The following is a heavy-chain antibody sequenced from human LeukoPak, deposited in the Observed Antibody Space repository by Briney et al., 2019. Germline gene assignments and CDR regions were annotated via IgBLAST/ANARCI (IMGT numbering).Heavy chain of an antibody. CDR3: ARDFVKGSPNFYYYDSSGIYFDY. D-gene: IGHD3-22*01. Sequence: GGSLRLSRAASGFTVSSNYMSWVRQAPGKGLEWVSVIYSGGSTYYTDSVKGRFTISRDNSKNTLYLQMNSLRAEDTAVYYCARDFVKGSPNFYYYDSSGIYFDYWGQGTLVTVSS. V-gene: IGHV3-53*01. J-gene: IGHJ4*02. CDR2: IYSGGST. CDR1: GFTVSSNY.